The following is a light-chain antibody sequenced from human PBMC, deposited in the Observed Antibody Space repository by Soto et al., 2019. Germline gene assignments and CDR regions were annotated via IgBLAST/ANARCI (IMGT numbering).Light chain of an antibody. Sequence: VMTQSPLSLPVTLGEPASISCRSSHSLLHSNGYNYLDWYLQKPGQSPQLLIYLGSNRASGVPDERISSRGGRDDTIKISRIEDADDVVVYYIIPLQQPRSFGGGTKVDIK. CDR3: IIPLQQPRS. CDR1: HSLLHSNGYNY. J-gene: IGKJ4*01. V-gene: IGKV2-28*01. CDR2: LGS.